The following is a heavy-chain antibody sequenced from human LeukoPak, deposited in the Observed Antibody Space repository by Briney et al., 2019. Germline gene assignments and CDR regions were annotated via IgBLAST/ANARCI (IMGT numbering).Heavy chain of an antibody. Sequence: SETLSLTCAVYGGSFGDYYWSWIRQPPGKGLEWFAEINHSGTTSYNPSLKSRVTISVDTSKNQFSLKLSSVTAADTAVYYCARDSDRNWFDPWGQGTLVTVSS. V-gene: IGHV4-34*01. CDR2: INHSGTT. J-gene: IGHJ5*02. D-gene: IGHD3-10*01. CDR1: GGSFGDYY. CDR3: ARDSDRNWFDP.